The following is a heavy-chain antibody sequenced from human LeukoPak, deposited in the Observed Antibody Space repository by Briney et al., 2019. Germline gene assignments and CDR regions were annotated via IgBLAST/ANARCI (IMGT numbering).Heavy chain of an antibody. CDR1: GYTFTSYG. D-gene: IGHD2/OR15-2a*01. J-gene: IGHJ4*02. Sequence: ASAKVSCKASGYTFTSYGISWVRQAPGQGLEWMGWISAYNGNTNYAQKLQGRVTMTTDTSTSTAYMELRSLRSDDTAVYYCARPSPFYDSSNAFDYWGQGTLITVSS. CDR3: ARPSPFYDSSNAFDY. CDR2: ISAYNGNT. V-gene: IGHV1-18*01.